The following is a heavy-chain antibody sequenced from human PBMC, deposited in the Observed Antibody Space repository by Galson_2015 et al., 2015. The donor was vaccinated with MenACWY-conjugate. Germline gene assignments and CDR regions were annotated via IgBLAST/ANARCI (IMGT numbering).Heavy chain of an antibody. CDR3: AKKPFGSGPFDI. V-gene: IGHV3-30*18. Sequence: SLRLSCAASGFTFSSFGMHWVRQAPGKRPEWVAVISDDGSKKFYADSLKGRFTISRDNSKNTLYLQVDSLRPEDTALYYCAKKPFGSGPFDIWGRGTMVTVSS. J-gene: IGHJ3*02. D-gene: IGHD3-10*01. CDR1: GFTFSSFG. CDR2: ISDDGSKK.